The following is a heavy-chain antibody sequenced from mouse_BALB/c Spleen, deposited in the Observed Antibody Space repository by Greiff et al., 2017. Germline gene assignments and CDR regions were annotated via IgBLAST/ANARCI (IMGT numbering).Heavy chain of an antibody. CDR3: ARQKDYDAIDY. D-gene: IGHD2-4*01. V-gene: IGHV5-6*01. CDR1: GFTFSSYG. CDR2: ISSGGSYT. J-gene: IGHJ2*01. Sequence: EVQVVESGGDLVKPGGSLKLSCAASGFTFSSYGMSWVRQTPDKRLEWVATISSGGSYTYYPDSVKGRFTISRDNAKNTLYLQMSSLKSEDTAMYNCARQKDYDAIDYWGQGTTLTVSS.